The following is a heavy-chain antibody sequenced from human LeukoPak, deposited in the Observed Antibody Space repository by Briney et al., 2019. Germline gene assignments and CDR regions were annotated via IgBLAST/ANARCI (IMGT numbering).Heavy chain of an antibody. CDR1: GFTFSRHA. CDR3: ASENIVGTSGALFDY. D-gene: IGHD5-12*01. Sequence: PGGSLRLSCAASGFTFSRHAMNWVRQAPGKGLEWVSSITSSGSYRYHSDPVKGRFTISRDNAKNSLYLQMNSLRVEDTAVYYCASENIVGTSGALFDYWGQGTLVTVSS. CDR2: ITSSGSYR. J-gene: IGHJ4*02. V-gene: IGHV3-21*01.